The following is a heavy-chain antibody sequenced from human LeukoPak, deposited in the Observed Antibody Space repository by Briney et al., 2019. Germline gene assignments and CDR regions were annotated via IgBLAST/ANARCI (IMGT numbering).Heavy chain of an antibody. J-gene: IGHJ4*02. Sequence: GGSLRLSCAASGFTFSSYWMSWVRQAPGKGLEWVSGISWNSGSIGYADSVKGRFTISRDNAKNSLYLQMNSLRAEDTALYYCAKEVDRYCTNGVCYTTDYWGQGTLVTVSS. CDR1: GFTFSSYW. CDR2: ISWNSGSI. CDR3: AKEVDRYCTNGVCYTTDY. D-gene: IGHD2-8*01. V-gene: IGHV3-9*01.